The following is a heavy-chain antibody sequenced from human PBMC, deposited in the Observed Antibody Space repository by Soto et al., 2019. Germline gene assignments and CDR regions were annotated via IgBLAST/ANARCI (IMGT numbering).Heavy chain of an antibody. V-gene: IGHV4-34*01. CDR1: GGSFSGYY. CDR2: INHSGST. D-gene: IGHD3-10*01. Sequence: QVQLQQWGAGLLKPSETLSLTCAVYGGSFSGYYWSWIRQPPGRGLEGIGEINHSGSTNYNPSLKSRVTISVDTSKNQFSLKLSSVTAADTAVYYCAGGYYGSGSYSNWFDPWGQGTLVTVSS. CDR3: AGGYYGSGSYSNWFDP. J-gene: IGHJ5*02.